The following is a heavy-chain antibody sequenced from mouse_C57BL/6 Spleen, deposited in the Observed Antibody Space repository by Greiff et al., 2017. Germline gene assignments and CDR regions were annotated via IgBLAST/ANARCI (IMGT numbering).Heavy chain of an antibody. V-gene: IGHV5-9-1*02. CDR1: GFTFSSYA. CDR3: TRDYYAMDY. J-gene: IGHJ4*01. CDR2: ISSGGDYI. Sequence: DVMLVESGEGLVKPGGSLKLSCAASGFTFSSYAMSWVRQTPEKRLEWVAYISSGGDYIYYADTVRGRFTISRDNARNTLYLQMSSLKSEDTAMYYCTRDYYAMDYWGQGTSVTVSS.